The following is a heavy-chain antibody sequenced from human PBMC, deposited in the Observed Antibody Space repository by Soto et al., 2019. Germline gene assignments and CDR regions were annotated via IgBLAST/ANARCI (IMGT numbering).Heavy chain of an antibody. CDR2: INHSGST. Sequence: QVQLQQWGAGLLKPSETLSLTCAVYGGSFSGYYWSWIRQPPGKGLEWIGEINHSGSTNYNPSLNIRVTISVDTSNTQFSLKLSSVTAADTAVYYCARGQVYSSSTSCYVNYFDYCGQGTLVTVSS. CDR1: GGSFSGYY. J-gene: IGHJ4*02. V-gene: IGHV4-34*01. CDR3: ARGQVYSSSTSCYVNYFDY. D-gene: IGHD2-2*01.